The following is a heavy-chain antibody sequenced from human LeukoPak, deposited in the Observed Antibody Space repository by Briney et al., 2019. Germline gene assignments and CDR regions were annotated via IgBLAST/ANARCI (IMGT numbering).Heavy chain of an antibody. CDR2: IYTSGST. V-gene: IGHV4-4*07. Sequence: SETLSLTCTVSGGSISSYYWSWIRQPAGKGLEWIGRIYTSGSTNYNPPLKSRVTMSVDTSKNQFSLKLSSVTAADTAVYYCARDPIYSSGWYSATYWGQGTRVTVSS. CDR1: GGSISSYY. CDR3: ARDPIYSSGWYSATY. D-gene: IGHD6-19*01. J-gene: IGHJ4*02.